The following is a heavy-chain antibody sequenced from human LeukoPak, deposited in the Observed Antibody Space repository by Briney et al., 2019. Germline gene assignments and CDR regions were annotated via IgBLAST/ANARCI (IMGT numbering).Heavy chain of an antibody. J-gene: IGHJ4*02. Sequence: PGGSLRLSCAASGFTFSSYWMHWVRQAPGKGLVWVSRINSDGSSTSYADSVKGRFTISRDNAKNTLYLQMNSLRAEDTAVYYCARQDIGGVMVPSFDYWGQGTLVTVSS. CDR3: ARQDIGGVMVPSFDY. V-gene: IGHV3-74*01. CDR1: GFTFSSYW. CDR2: INSDGSST. D-gene: IGHD3-16*02.